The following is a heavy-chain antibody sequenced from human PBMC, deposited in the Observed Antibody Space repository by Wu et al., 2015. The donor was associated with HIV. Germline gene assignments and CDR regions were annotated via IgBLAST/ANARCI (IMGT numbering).Heavy chain of an antibody. V-gene: IGHV1-2*06. Sequence: VQLVQSGAEVKKPGASVKVSCKASGYNFRDYYIHWVRQAPGQGLEWMGQINPNSGGTRYAEKFQGRVAMTRDTSITTAYMELSRLRSDDTAVYYCAREHALGRDYDYVWGDYWGHGTLVTVSS. CDR1: GYNFRDYY. J-gene: IGHJ4*01. CDR3: AREHALGRDYDYVWGDY. CDR2: INPNSGGT. D-gene: IGHD3-16*01.